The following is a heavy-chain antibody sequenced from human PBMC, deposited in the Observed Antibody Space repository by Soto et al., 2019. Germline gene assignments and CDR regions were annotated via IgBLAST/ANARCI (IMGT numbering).Heavy chain of an antibody. V-gene: IGHV1-18*01. CDR3: AREPADYYDSSGYYGYYYYGMDV. CDR1: AYTFTSYG. D-gene: IGHD3-22*01. J-gene: IGHJ6*02. Sequence: ASVKVSCKASAYTFTSYGISWVRQAPGQRHEWMGWISVYNGNTNYAQKLQGRVTMTTDTSTSTAYMELSRLRSDDTAVYYCAREPADYYDSSGYYGYYYYGMDVWGQGTTVTVS. CDR2: ISVYNGNT.